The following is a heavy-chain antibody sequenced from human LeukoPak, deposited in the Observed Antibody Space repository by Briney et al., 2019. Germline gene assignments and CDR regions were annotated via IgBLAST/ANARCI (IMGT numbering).Heavy chain of an antibody. CDR1: GGSISSSSYY. CDR3: TRHQWWLAPRNFDY. Sequence: SETLSLTCTVSGGSISSSSYYWGWIRQPPGKGLEWIGSIYHSGSTYYNPSLKSRVTISVDTSKNQFSLKLSSVTAADMAVYYCTRHQWWLAPRNFDYWGQRTLVTVSS. D-gene: IGHD2-8*01. CDR2: IYHSGST. V-gene: IGHV4-39*01. J-gene: IGHJ4*02.